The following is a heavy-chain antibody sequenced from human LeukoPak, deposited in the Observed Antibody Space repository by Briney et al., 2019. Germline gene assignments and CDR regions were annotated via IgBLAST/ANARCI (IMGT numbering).Heavy chain of an antibody. CDR2: ISYDGSSE. Sequence: PGTSLRLSCVGSGFTFSSYGIHWVRQLPGKGPEWAAIISYDGSSEFYADSVKGRFKISRDNSKNTVNLQMNSLGVEDTAVYYCAKGLGPLVRGVVPRTYYMDVWGRGTTVTVSS. J-gene: IGHJ6*03. CDR3: AKGLGPLVRGVVPRTYYMDV. V-gene: IGHV3-30*18. D-gene: IGHD3-10*01. CDR1: GFTFSSYG.